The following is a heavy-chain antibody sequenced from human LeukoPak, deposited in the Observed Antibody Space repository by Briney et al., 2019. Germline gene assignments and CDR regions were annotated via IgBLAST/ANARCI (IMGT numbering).Heavy chain of an antibody. CDR3: XSQSFGLFHH. D-gene: IGHD3-3*01. J-gene: IGHJ4*02. CDR1: GFSLSTYW. Sequence: PGGSLRLSCAASGFSLSTYWMSWVRQAPGKGLEWVANIKQDGSDKYHVDSVKGRFTISRDNAKNSLYLQMNTLRAEDTAVYYCXSQSFGLFHHWGQGVXVTV. CDR2: IKQDGSDK. V-gene: IGHV3-7*01.